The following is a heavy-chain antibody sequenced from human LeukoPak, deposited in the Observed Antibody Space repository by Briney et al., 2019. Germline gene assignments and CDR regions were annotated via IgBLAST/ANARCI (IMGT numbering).Heavy chain of an antibody. J-gene: IGHJ4*02. CDR3: ARVVSTNLHSSGFDY. D-gene: IGHD6-19*01. Sequence: NPSETLSLTCTVSGGSISSYYWSWIRQPPGKGLEWIGYIYYSGSTNYNPSLKSRVTISVDTSKNQFSLKLSSVTAADTAVYYCARVVSTNLHSSGFDYWGQGTLVTVSS. CDR2: IYYSGST. CDR1: GGSISSYY. V-gene: IGHV4-59*01.